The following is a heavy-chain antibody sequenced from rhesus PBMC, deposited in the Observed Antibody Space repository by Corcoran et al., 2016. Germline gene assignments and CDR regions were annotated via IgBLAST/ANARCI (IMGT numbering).Heavy chain of an antibody. CDR3: ARVGWVAAADPDAFDF. CDR2: IYWDDDK. D-gene: IGHD6-31*01. Sequence: QVTLKESGPALVKPTQTLTLTCPFSGFSLSTSGMGVCLIRQPSRKILEWLALIYWDDDKHYSTSLNSMRTISKDTSKNQVVRTMTNMDPVDTATYYCARVGWVAAADPDAFDFWGQGLRVTVSS. CDR1: GFSLSTSGMG. J-gene: IGHJ3*01. V-gene: IGHV2-1*01.